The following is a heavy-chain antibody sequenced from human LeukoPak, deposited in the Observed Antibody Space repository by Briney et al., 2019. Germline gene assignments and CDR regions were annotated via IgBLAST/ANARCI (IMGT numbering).Heavy chain of an antibody. Sequence: PGGSLRLSCAASGFTFNNYAMTWVRQAPGKGLEWVSAISGGGSTYYADSVKGRFTISRDNSKNALYLQMNSLRAEDTAVYYCATGMTTVFLDYWGQGTLVTVSS. CDR2: ISGGGST. V-gene: IGHV3-23*01. CDR3: ATGMTTVFLDY. CDR1: GFTFNNYA. D-gene: IGHD4-17*01. J-gene: IGHJ4*02.